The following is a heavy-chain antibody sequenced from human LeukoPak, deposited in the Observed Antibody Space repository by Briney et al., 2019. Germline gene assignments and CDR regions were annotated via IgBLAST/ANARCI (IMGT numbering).Heavy chain of an antibody. J-gene: IGHJ5*02. CDR2: TDHSGNT. D-gene: IGHD2-21*02. CDR1: RGPFIGYY. Sequence: PSETLSLTCAVNRGPFIGYYWSWIRQPPGKGLEWLAETDHSGNTNYNPSLKSRLTISIDPSKNQVSLKLSSVTAADTAVYYCARYPFCGGDCSDWFDPWGQGTLVTVSS. V-gene: IGHV4-34*01. CDR3: ARYPFCGGDCSDWFDP.